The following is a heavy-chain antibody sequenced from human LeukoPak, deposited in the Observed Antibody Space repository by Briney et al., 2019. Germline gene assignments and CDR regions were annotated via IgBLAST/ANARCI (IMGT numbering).Heavy chain of an antibody. CDR1: GYTFTSHS. CDR3: ARERRYCSGGSCYPHNWFDP. V-gene: IGHV1-3*04. CDR2: INIGNGNT. J-gene: IGHJ5*02. D-gene: IGHD2-15*01. Sequence: ASVKVSCKAFGYTFTSHSIHWVRQAPGQRLEWMGWINIGNGNTKYSQKLQDRVTFTRDTSANTAYMELSRLRSDDTAVYYCARERRYCSGGSCYPHNWFDPWGQGTLVTVSS.